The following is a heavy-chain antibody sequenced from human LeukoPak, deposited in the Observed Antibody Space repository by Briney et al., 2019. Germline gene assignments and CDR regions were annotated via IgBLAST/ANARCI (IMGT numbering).Heavy chain of an antibody. J-gene: IGHJ4*02. V-gene: IGHV3-48*02. CDR2: ISSSNHDI. Sequence: GGSLRLSCAASGFIFSSYSMSWVRQAPGKGLEWLSYISSSNHDIYYADSVKGRFTISRDNSKNSLFLQMNSLRDEDTAVYYCARGYYSLGYFDYWGQGALVTVSS. D-gene: IGHD3-22*01. CDR3: ARGYYSLGYFDY. CDR1: GFIFSSYS.